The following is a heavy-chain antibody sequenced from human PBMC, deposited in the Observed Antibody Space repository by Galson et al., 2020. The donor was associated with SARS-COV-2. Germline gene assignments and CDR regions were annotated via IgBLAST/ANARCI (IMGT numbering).Heavy chain of an antibody. CDR1: GYSFTSYW. CDR3: ARLVAGWFDAFDI. D-gene: IGHD3-10*01. Sequence: GESLKISCKGSGYSFTSYWIGWVRQMPGKGLEWMGIIYPGDPDTRYSPSFQGQVTISADKSISTPYLQWSSLKASDTALYYCARLVAGWFDAFDIWCQGTMVTVSS. J-gene: IGHJ3*02. V-gene: IGHV5-51*01. CDR2: IYPGDPDT.